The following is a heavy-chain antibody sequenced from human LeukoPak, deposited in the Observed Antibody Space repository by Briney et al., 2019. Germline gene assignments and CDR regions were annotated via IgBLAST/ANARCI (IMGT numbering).Heavy chain of an antibody. CDR3: ARDRVAVYCSGGNCQSRYYYDMDV. Sequence: PGGSLRLSCAASGFTFSTYPMHWVRQAPGKGLEWVASISYDGSDMVFPDSVKGRFTISRDNSNNTLYLQMNSLRPEDTAVYFCARDRVAVYCSGGNCQSRYYYDMDVWGQGTTVTVSS. CDR1: GFTFSTYP. V-gene: IGHV3-30*04. J-gene: IGHJ6*02. D-gene: IGHD2-15*01. CDR2: ISYDGSDM.